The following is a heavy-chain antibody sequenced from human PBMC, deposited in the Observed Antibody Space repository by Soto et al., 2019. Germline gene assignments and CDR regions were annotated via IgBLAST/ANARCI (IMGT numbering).Heavy chain of an antibody. J-gene: IGHJ4*02. Sequence: QVQLQQWGAGLLKPSETLSLTCAVYGGSFSGYYWSWIRQPPGKGLEWIGEINHSGSTNYNPSLKSRFTISVDTSKNQFSLKLSSVTAADTAVYYCARGFYDILTGYYYPNFDYWGQGTLVTVSS. D-gene: IGHD3-9*01. V-gene: IGHV4-34*01. CDR3: ARGFYDILTGYYYPNFDY. CDR2: INHSGST. CDR1: GGSFSGYY.